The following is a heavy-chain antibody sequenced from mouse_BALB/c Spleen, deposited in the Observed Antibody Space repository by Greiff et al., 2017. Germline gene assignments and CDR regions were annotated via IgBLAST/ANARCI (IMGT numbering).Heavy chain of an antibody. CDR3: ARGPFGGYGNYDAMDY. V-gene: IGHV3-6*02. Sequence: EVQLVESGPGLVKPSQSLSLTCSVTGYSITSGYYWNWIRQFPGNKLEWMGYISYDGSNNYNPSLKNRISITRDTSKNQFFLKLNSVTTEDTATYYCARGPFGGYGNYDAMDYWGQGTSVTVSS. J-gene: IGHJ4*01. D-gene: IGHD2-10*02. CDR1: GYSITSGYY. CDR2: ISYDGSN.